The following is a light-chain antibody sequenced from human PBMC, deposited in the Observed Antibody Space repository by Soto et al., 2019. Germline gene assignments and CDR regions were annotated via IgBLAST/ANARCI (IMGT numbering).Light chain of an antibody. CDR1: QSVSSN. CDR2: DVS. J-gene: IGKJ1*01. CDR3: QQRSDWPWT. Sequence: IVLTQSPATLSLSPGERATLSCRASQSVSSNLAWYQQKPGQAPRLLVYDVSNRATGIPARFSGGGSGTDFTLTISNLEPEDFAVYYCQQRSDWPWTFGQGTKVDIK. V-gene: IGKV3-11*01.